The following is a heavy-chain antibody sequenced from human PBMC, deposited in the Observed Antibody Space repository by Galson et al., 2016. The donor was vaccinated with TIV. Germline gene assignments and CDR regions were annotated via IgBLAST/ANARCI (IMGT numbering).Heavy chain of an antibody. CDR1: GCKLRDYW. V-gene: IGHV5-51*01. J-gene: IGHJ5*02. D-gene: IGHD5-12*01. CDR3: ARQRGNPWIAMCVDT. Sequence: QSGAAVTKPGDSLKITCQASGCKLRDYWIGWVRQMPGKGLECMAIIFPGASQTSYSRSFEGQVTISADKSISAAYLHLNSLRASDTAIYYCARQRGNPWIAMCVDTLGQGTQVTVSS. CDR2: IFPGASQT.